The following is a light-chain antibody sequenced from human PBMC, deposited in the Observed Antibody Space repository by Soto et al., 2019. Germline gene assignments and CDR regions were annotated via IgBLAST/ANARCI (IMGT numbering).Light chain of an antibody. Sequence: EIVLTQSPGTLSVSPGERATLSCRASQSVSSNYLAWYQQKPGQAPRLLIYGASSRATGIPDRFSGSGSGTDFTLTISRLEPEDFAVYYCQQYGGSPRVTFGGGTKVEIK. CDR1: QSVSSNY. J-gene: IGKJ4*01. CDR2: GAS. CDR3: QQYGGSPRVT. V-gene: IGKV3-20*01.